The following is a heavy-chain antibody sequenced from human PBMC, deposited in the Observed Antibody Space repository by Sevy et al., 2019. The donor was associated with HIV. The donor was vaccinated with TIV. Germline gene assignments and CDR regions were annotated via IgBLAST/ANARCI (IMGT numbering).Heavy chain of an antibody. J-gene: IGHJ4*02. CDR3: ASPDVVVVAAYRFDY. D-gene: IGHD2-15*01. CDR1: GFTFSSYA. Sequence: RGSLRLSCAASGFTFSSYAMHWVRQAPGKGLEWVAVISYDGSNKYYADSVKGRFTISRDNSKNTLYLQMNSLRAEDTAVYYCASPDVVVVAAYRFDYWGQGTLVTVSS. CDR2: ISYDGSNK. V-gene: IGHV3-30*04.